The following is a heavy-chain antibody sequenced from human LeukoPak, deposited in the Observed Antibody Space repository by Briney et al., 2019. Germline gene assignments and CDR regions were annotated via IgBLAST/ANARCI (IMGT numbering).Heavy chain of an antibody. J-gene: IGHJ4*02. D-gene: IGHD2-15*01. V-gene: IGHV4-30-2*01. CDR3: ARDGCSGGSCYFGY. CDR1: GGSISSGGSS. Sequence: PSQTLSLTCAVSGGSISSGGSSWSWIRQPPGKGLEWIGYIYHSGSTYYNPSLKSRVTISVDRSKNQFSLKPSSVTAADTAVYYCARDGCSGGSCYFGYWGQGTLVTVSS. CDR2: IYHSGST.